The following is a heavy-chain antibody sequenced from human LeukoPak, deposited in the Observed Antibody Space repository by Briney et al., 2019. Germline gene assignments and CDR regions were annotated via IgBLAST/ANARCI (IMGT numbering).Heavy chain of an antibody. CDR1: GFTLSNYW. CDR2: IKQDGSQK. CDR3: ARDGCGADCFHTYFDC. J-gene: IGHJ4*02. D-gene: IGHD2-21*01. Sequence: GGSLRLSCAASGFTLSNYWMSWVRQAPGKGLEWVANIKQDGSQKYYVDSVKGRFTISRDNAKNSLYPQMNSLRAEDTAVYYCARDGCGADCFHTYFDCWGQGTLVTVSS. V-gene: IGHV3-7*01.